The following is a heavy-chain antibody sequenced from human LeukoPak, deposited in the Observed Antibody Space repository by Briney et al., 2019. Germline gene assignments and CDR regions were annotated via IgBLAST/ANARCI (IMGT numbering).Heavy chain of an antibody. D-gene: IGHD3-3*01. CDR2: ISYDGSNK. CDR3: ARDLYYDFWSGYYRYYYYYGMDV. J-gene: IGHJ6*02. V-gene: IGHV3-30-3*01. Sequence: GGSLRPSCAASGFTFSSYAMHWVRQAPGKGLEWVAVISYDGSNKYYADSVKGRFTISRDNSKNTLYLQMNSLRAEDTAVYYCARDLYYDFWSGYYRYYYYYGMDVWGQGTTVTVSS. CDR1: GFTFSSYA.